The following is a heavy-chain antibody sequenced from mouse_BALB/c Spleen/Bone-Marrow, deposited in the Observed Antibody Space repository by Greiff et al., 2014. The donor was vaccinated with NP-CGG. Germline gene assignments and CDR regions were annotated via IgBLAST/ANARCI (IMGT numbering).Heavy chain of an antibody. CDR1: GYAFSSSW. D-gene: IGHD2-4*01. Sequence: VQLVESGPELVKPGASVKISCKASGYAFSSSWMNWVKQRPGQGLEWIGRIYPGDGNTNYNGKFKGKATLTADKSSTTAYMQLRILTSVDSAVYFCALYDYDGLSWFAYWGQGTLVTVSA. J-gene: IGHJ3*01. CDR2: IYPGDGNT. V-gene: IGHV1-82*01. CDR3: ALYDYDGLSWFAY.